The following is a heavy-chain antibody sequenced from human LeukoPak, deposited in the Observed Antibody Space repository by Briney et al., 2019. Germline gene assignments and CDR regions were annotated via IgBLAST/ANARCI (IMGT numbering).Heavy chain of an antibody. CDR2: ISGSGRNT. CDR1: GVTFSSYG. V-gene: IGHV3-23*01. CDR3: VKDDSVASHDALDI. J-gene: IGHJ3*02. Sequence: GGSLRLSCTASGVTFSSYGMAWVRQAPGKGLEWVSAISGSGRNTYYADSVKGRFTISRDNSKNTLYLQMNSLRAEDTAVYYCVKDDSVASHDALDIWGQGTMVTVSS. D-gene: IGHD5-12*01.